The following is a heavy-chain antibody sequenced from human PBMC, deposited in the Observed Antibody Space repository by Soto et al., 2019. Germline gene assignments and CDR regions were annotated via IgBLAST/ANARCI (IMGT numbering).Heavy chain of an antibody. CDR2: ISSGSSAI. V-gene: IGHV3-48*02. Sequence: EVQLVEAGGGLVQPGGSLRLSFVASGFIFSSYTMNWVRQAPGKGLEWVSYISSGSSAIYYADSVKGRFTISRDNAKNSLYLQMNSLRDEDTAVYYCAREFGSYNDWYFDLWGRGTLVTVSS. CDR1: GFIFSSYT. CDR3: AREFGSYNDWYFDL. D-gene: IGHD1-1*01. J-gene: IGHJ2*01.